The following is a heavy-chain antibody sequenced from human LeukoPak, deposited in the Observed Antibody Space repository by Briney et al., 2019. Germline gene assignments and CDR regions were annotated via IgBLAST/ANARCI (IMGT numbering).Heavy chain of an antibody. CDR3: ARLWFGELLSATPNWFDP. Sequence: ASVKVSCKASGYTFTSYGISWVRQAPGQGLEWMGWISAYNGNTNYAQKLQGRVTMTTDTSTSTAYMELRSLRSDDTAVYYCARLWFGELLSATPNWFDPWGQGTLVTVSS. CDR1: GYTFTSYG. CDR2: ISAYNGNT. D-gene: IGHD3-10*01. V-gene: IGHV1-18*01. J-gene: IGHJ5*02.